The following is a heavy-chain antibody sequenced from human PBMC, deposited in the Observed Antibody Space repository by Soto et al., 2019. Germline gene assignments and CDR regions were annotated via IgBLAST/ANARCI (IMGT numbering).Heavy chain of an antibody. Sequence: GGSLRLSCAASGFTFSSYAMHWVRQAPGKGLEYVSAISSNGGSTYYANSVKGRFTISRDNSKNTLYLQMGSLRAEDMAVDYCARDGGGYYLDDWGQGTLVTVSS. J-gene: IGHJ4*02. CDR3: ARDGGGYYLDD. V-gene: IGHV3-64*01. CDR1: GFTFSSYA. CDR2: ISSNGGST. D-gene: IGHD2-15*01.